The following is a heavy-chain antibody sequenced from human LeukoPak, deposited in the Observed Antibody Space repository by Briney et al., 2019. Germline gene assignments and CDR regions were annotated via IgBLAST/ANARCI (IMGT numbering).Heavy chain of an antibody. Sequence: GGSLRLSCAASGFTFSNAWMSWVRQAPGKGLEWVGRIKSKTDGGTTDYAAPVKGRFTISRDDSKNTLYLQMNSLKTEDTAVYYCARALYCSSTSCYLAFDIWGQGTMVTVSS. V-gene: IGHV3-15*01. CDR1: GFTFSNAW. CDR2: IKSKTDGGTT. D-gene: IGHD2-2*01. J-gene: IGHJ3*02. CDR3: ARALYCSSTSCYLAFDI.